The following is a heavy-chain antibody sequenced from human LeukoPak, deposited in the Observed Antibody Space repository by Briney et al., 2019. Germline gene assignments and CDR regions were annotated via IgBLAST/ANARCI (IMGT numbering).Heavy chain of an antibody. CDR2: IKQDGSEK. V-gene: IGHV3-7*01. D-gene: IGHD3-22*01. CDR1: GFTFSSYW. Sequence: PGGSLRLSCAASGFTFSSYWMSWVRQAPGKGLEWVANIKQDGSEKYYVDSVKGRFTISRDNAKNSLYLQMNSLRAEDTAVYYCARGTRAYYDSSGYPLDYWGQGTLVTVSS. J-gene: IGHJ4*02. CDR3: ARGTRAYYDSSGYPLDY.